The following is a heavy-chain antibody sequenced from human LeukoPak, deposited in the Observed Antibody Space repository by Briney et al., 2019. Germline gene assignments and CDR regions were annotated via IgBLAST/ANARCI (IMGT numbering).Heavy chain of an antibody. Sequence: GASVKVSCKSSGFTFTDPYIHWVRQGPGQGLEWMGYIGPHSTFTSSPQEFQGRVTMTRDASMSTAYMELIRLTSDDTAVYYCVREGEGPLSKDFDYWGQVTLVTVSS. V-gene: IGHV1-2*02. CDR2: IGPHSTFT. CDR1: GFTFTDPY. CDR3: VREGEGPLSKDFDY. J-gene: IGHJ4*02. D-gene: IGHD2/OR15-2a*01.